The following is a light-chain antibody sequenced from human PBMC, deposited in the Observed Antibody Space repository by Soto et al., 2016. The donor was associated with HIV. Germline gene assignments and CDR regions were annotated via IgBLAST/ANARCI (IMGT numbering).Light chain of an antibody. V-gene: IGKV1-27*01. CDR3: LQHNSYPWT. J-gene: IGKJ1*01. Sequence: DIQLTQSPSSLSASIGDRVSITCRASQDISNYLAWYQQKPGQVPKLLIYAAISLPSGVPSRFSGRGSGTEFTLTISSLQPEDFATYYCLQHNSYPWTFGQGTKVEIK. CDR2: AAI. CDR1: QDISNY.